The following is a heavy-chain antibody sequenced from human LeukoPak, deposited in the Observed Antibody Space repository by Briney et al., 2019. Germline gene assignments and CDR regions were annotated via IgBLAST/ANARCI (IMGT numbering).Heavy chain of an antibody. J-gene: IGHJ4*02. Sequence: GGSLRLSCAASGFTFSSYAMHWVRQAPGKGLEWVAVISYDGSNKYYADSVKGRFTISRDNSKNTLYLQMNSLRAEDTAVYYCARGEEVVTPFDYWGQGTLVTVSS. V-gene: IGHV3-30*14. CDR3: ARGEEVVTPFDY. D-gene: IGHD4-23*01. CDR1: GFTFSSYA. CDR2: ISYDGSNK.